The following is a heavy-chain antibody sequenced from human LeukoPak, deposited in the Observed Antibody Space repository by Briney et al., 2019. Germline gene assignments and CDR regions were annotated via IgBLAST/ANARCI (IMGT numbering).Heavy chain of an antibody. CDR3: AREITVTSTTYFDY. Sequence: GGSLRLSCAASGFTFSSYGMHWVRQAPGKGLEWVAVIWYDGSDKYYADSVKGRFTISRENSKNTLYLQMNSLRAEDTAVYYCAREITVTSTTYFDYWGQGTLVTVSS. CDR2: IWYDGSDK. CDR1: GFTFSSYG. V-gene: IGHV3-33*01. D-gene: IGHD4-17*01. J-gene: IGHJ4*02.